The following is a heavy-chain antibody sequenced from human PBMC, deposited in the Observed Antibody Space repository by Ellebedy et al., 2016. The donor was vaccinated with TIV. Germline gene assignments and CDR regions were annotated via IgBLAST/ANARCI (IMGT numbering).Heavy chain of an antibody. CDR1: GYTFTDYY. D-gene: IGHD3-3*02. Sequence: ASVKVSCKASGYTFTDYYIHWVRQAPGQGLEWMGWIYPYSGGTNYAPKFQGRVTMTRDMSINTGYMELSGLKSDDTAVYYCATFPYISTSSAYWGQGTLVTVSS. J-gene: IGHJ4*02. CDR2: IYPYSGGT. V-gene: IGHV1-2*02. CDR3: ATFPYISTSSAY.